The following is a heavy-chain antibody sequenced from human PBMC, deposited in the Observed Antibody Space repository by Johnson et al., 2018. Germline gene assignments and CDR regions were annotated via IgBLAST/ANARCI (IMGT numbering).Heavy chain of an antibody. D-gene: IGHD4-17*01. Sequence: VQLVESGGGLVQPGGSLRLSCAASGFTFSSYSMNWVRQAPGKGLEWVSYISSSSSTIYYADSVKGRFTISRENAKNSLYLQMNSLRDEDTAVYYCAMEGTVTTGGAFDIWGQGTMVTVSS. J-gene: IGHJ3*02. CDR2: ISSSSSTI. V-gene: IGHV3-48*02. CDR3: AMEGTVTTGGAFDI. CDR1: GFTFSSYS.